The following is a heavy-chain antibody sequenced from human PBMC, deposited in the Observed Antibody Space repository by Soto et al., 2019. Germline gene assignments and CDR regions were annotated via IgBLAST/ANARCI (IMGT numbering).Heavy chain of an antibody. V-gene: IGHV3-23*01. CDR3: AKDRTVAARNFDY. Sequence: LRLSCAASGFAFSNYAMHWVRQAPGKGLEWVSSISTSIDATYYADSVKGRFTISRNDSKNTLYLQMNSLRADDSAVYYCAKDRTVAARNFDYWGQGTQVTVSS. J-gene: IGHJ4*02. CDR2: ISTSIDAT. CDR1: GFAFSNYA. D-gene: IGHD6-6*01.